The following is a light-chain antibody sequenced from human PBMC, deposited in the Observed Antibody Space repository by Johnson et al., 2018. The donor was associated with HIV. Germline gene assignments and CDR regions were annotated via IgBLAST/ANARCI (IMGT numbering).Light chain of an antibody. CDR1: SSNIGNNY. CDR3: GTWDSSLSAYV. CDR2: ENN. V-gene: IGLV1-51*02. J-gene: IGLJ1*01. Sequence: QSVLTQPPSVSAAPGQKVTISCSGSSSNIGNNYISWYQQHPGTAPKLLIYENNKRPSGSPDRFSGSKSGTSATLGITGLQTGDEADYYCGTWDSSLSAYVVGTGTKVTVL.